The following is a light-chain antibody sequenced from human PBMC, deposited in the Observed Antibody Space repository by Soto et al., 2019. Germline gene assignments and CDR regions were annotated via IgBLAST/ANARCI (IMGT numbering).Light chain of an antibody. J-gene: IGKJ1*01. Sequence: EIVLTQSPATLSLSPGERAILYCRASQSVSTFLAWFKQKPGQPPRLLIYNASNRTTGIPARFRGSGSGTEFTLTISSLQSEDFAVYYCQQYNSYSWTFGQGTKVDI. CDR3: QQYNSYSWT. CDR2: NAS. V-gene: IGKV3-11*01. CDR1: QSVSTF.